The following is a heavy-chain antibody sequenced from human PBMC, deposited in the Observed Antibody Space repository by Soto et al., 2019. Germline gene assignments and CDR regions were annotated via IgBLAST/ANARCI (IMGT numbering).Heavy chain of an antibody. V-gene: IGHV4-4*07. D-gene: IGHD1-1*01. Sequence: SETLSLTCTVSGASISGFYWSWIRKSAGKGLEWIGRIYATGTTDYNPSLKSRVMMSVDTSKKQFSLKLRSVTAADTAVYYCVRDGTKTLRDWFDPWGQGISVTDS. CDR2: IYATGTT. CDR3: VRDGTKTLRDWFDP. J-gene: IGHJ5*02. CDR1: GASISGFY.